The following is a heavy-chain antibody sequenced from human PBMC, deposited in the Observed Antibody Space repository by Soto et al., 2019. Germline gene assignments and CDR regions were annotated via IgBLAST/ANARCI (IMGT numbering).Heavy chain of an antibody. J-gene: IGHJ3*02. CDR2: ISGSGGST. CDR1: GFTFSSYA. D-gene: IGHD6-13*01. CDR3: AKGYSRRDDAFDI. Sequence: EVQLLESGGGLVQPGGSLRLSCAASGFTFSSYAMSWVRQAPGKGLEWVSAISGSGGSTYYADSVKGRFTISRDNSKNTLYLKMNSLRAEDTAVYYCAKGYSRRDDAFDIWGQGTMVTVSS. V-gene: IGHV3-23*01.